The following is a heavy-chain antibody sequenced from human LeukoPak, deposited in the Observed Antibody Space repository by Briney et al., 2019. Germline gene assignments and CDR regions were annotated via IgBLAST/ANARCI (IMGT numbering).Heavy chain of an antibody. CDR2: IYYSGST. J-gene: IGHJ6*02. D-gene: IGHD4-17*01. CDR1: GGSISSSSYY. Sequence: SETLSLTCTVSGGSISSSSYYWGWIRQPPGKGLEWIGSIYYSGSTYYNPSLKSRVTISVDTSKNQFSLKLSSVTAADTAVYYCARALRYGDYAYYYGMDVWGQGTTVTVSS. V-gene: IGHV4-39*07. CDR3: ARALRYGDYAYYYGMDV.